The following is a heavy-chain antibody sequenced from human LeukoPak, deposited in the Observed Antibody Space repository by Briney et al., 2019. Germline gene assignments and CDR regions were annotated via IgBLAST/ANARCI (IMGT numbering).Heavy chain of an antibody. Sequence: GKSLRLSCAGSGFTFSGYGMHWVRQAPGKGLEWVTGIEYDGSRKHYADSVKGRFTISRDNSRKKMNLQMNSLRVEDTAVYHCTRYDSSRFDPWGQGILVIVSS. J-gene: IGHJ5*02. CDR3: TRYDSSRFDP. CDR2: IEYDGSRK. V-gene: IGHV3-30*03. D-gene: IGHD3-3*01. CDR1: GFTFSGYG.